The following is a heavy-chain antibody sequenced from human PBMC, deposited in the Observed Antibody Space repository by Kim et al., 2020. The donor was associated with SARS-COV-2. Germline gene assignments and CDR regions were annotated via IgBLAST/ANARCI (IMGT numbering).Heavy chain of an antibody. Sequence: ASVKVSCKASGYTFTGYYMHWVRQAPGQGLEWMGRINPNSGGTNYAQKFQGRVTMTRDTSISTAYMELSRLRSDDTAVYYCARAHPFITMIVVVITTAFDIWGQGTMVTVSS. D-gene: IGHD3-22*01. CDR3: ARAHPFITMIVVVITTAFDI. J-gene: IGHJ3*02. CDR1: GYTFTGYY. CDR2: INPNSGGT. V-gene: IGHV1-2*06.